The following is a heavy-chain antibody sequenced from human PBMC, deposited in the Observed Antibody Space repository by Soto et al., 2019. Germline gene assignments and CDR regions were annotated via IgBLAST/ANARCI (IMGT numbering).Heavy chain of an antibody. J-gene: IGHJ6*02. CDR3: ARGGRITMVRGVITIYYYYGMDV. V-gene: IGHV3-30-3*01. D-gene: IGHD3-10*01. Sequence: LRLSCAASGFTFSSYAMHWVRQAPGKGLEWVAVISYDGSNKYYADSVKGRFTISRDNSKNTLYLQMNSLRAEDTAVYYCARGGRITMVRGVITIYYYYGMDVWGQGTTVTVSS. CDR1: GFTFSSYA. CDR2: ISYDGSNK.